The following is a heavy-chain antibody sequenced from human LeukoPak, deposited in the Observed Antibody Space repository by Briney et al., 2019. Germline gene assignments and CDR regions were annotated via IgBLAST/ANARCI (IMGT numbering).Heavy chain of an antibody. CDR3: ATQNQLSVTTSLDY. Sequence: GGPLRLSGEASGLTFSIYAISWFRRAQGKGLEYVSAISSNGASTYYADSVKGRFTISRDNSKNTVSLQMGSLRTEDMAVYYCATQNQLSVTTSLDYWGQGTLVTVSS. J-gene: IGHJ4*02. V-gene: IGHV3-64*02. CDR1: GLTFSIYA. D-gene: IGHD4-17*01. CDR2: ISSNGAST.